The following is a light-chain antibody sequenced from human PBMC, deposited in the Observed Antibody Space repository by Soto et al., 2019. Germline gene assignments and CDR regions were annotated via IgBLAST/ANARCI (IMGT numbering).Light chain of an antibody. CDR3: QQYDKLPLT. CDR1: QDISNY. Sequence: DIPMTQSPSSLSASVGDRVTITCQASQDISNYLNWYQQKPGKAPKLLTYDASNLEPGVPSRFSGSGYGTDFPLTISSMQPEEIATYYCQQYDKLPLTFGGGTKVEIK. V-gene: IGKV1-33*01. J-gene: IGKJ4*01. CDR2: DAS.